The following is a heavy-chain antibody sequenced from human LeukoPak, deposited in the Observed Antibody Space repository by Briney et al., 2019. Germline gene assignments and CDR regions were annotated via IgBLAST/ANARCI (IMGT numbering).Heavy chain of an antibody. V-gene: IGHV3-7*01. D-gene: IGHD3-22*01. Sequence: GGSLRLSCAASGFIFNNYWISWVRQAPGKGLEWVANIKQDGSEKYYVDSVKGRFTISRDNSRNSLYLQMNSLRAEDTAVNYCARDCSPSYASSGYYQGAFDIWGQGTMVTVSS. J-gene: IGHJ3*02. CDR1: GFIFNNYW. CDR3: ARDCSPSYASSGYYQGAFDI. CDR2: IKQDGSEK.